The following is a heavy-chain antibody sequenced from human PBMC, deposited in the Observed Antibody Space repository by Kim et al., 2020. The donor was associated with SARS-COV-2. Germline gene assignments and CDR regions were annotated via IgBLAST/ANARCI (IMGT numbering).Heavy chain of an antibody. V-gene: IGHV3-23*01. D-gene: IGHD5-12*01. CDR2: IGGSGSVT. Sequence: GGSLRLSCAASGFTFSNYGMSWVRQAPGKGLEWVSAIGGSGSVTYFADSVKGRFTVSRDNSKNTLYLQMNSLRVEDTALYYCARRPRGVYEIDHWGQGTLVTVSS. CDR3: ARRPRGVYEIDH. J-gene: IGHJ4*02. CDR1: GFTFSNYG.